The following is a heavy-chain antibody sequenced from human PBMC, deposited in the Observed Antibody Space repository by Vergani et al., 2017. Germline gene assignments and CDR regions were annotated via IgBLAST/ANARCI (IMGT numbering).Heavy chain of an antibody. CDR2: ISSSSSYI. J-gene: IGHJ4*02. CDR1: GFTFSSYS. V-gene: IGHV3-21*01. Sequence: EVQLVESGGGLVKPGGSLRLSCAASGFTFSSYSMNWVRQAPGKGLEWVSSISSSSSYIYYADSVKGRFTISRANAKNSLYLQMNSLRAEDTAVYYCARGMVTATYDYWGQGTLVTVSS. D-gene: IGHD2-21*02. CDR3: ARGMVTATYDY.